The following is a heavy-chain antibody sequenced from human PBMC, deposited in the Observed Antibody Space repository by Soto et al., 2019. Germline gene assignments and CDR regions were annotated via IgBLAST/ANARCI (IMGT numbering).Heavy chain of an antibody. D-gene: IGHD6-19*01. CDR1: GYTFTSYG. Sequence: ASVKVSCKASGYTFTSYGISWVRQAPGQGLEWMGWISAYNGNTNYAQKLQGRVTMTTDTSTSTAYMELRSLRSDDTAVYCCARKYSSGRYVPGGYYYYYMDVWGKGTTVTVSS. J-gene: IGHJ6*03. CDR3: ARKYSSGRYVPGGYYYYYMDV. V-gene: IGHV1-18*01. CDR2: ISAYNGNT.